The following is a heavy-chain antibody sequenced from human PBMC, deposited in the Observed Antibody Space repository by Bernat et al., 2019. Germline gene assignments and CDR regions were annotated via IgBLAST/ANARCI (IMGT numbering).Heavy chain of an antibody. J-gene: IGHJ4*02. CDR3: VRDPNRRLDY. D-gene: IGHD1/OR15-1a*01. CDR1: GFTFRDYW. CDR2: INIDGTTT. V-gene: IGHV3-74*01. Sequence: EVQLLESGGGLVQPGGSLRLSCAASGFTFRDYWMDWVRQAPGKGPVWVSRINIDGTTTNYADSVKGRFTMSRDNAKNTVYLQMNSLRAEDTAVYYCVRDPNRRLDYWGQGTQVTVSP.